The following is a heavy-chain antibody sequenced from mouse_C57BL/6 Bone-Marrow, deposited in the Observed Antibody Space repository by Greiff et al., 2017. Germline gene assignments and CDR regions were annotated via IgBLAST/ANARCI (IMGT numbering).Heavy chain of an antibody. D-gene: IGHD3-2*02. V-gene: IGHV1-75*01. CDR3: ARGGDSSGPFDY. CDR1: GYTFTDYY. Sequence: VQLVESGPELVKPGASVKISCKASGYTFTDYYINWVKQRPGQGLEWIGWIFPGSGSTYYNEKFKGKATLTVDKSSSTAYMLLSSLTSEDSAVYFCARGGDSSGPFDYWGQGTTLTVSS. J-gene: IGHJ2*01. CDR2: IFPGSGST.